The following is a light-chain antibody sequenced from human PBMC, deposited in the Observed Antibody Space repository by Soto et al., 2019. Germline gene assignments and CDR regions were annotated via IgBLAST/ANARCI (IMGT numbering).Light chain of an antibody. CDR1: QSMSLF. CDR2: SAS. J-gene: IGKJ1*01. CDR3: QQSYNLPWT. Sequence: DIQMTQSPSSLSDSVGDRVTITCRASQSMSLFLNWYQQKPGKAPKLLIYSASTLQSGVPSRFSGSGSGPDFTLTIASLQPEDSATYYCQQSYNLPWTFGPGTKVDIK. V-gene: IGKV1-39*01.